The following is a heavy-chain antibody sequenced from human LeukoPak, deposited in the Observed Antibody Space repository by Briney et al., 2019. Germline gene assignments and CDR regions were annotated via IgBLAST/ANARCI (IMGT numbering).Heavy chain of an antibody. CDR3: ANTFTRFLEADY. CDR2: IDSSGRDT. V-gene: IGHV3-23*01. Sequence: PSETLSLTCSVSGGSISTYYWSWIRQSAGKGLEWVSAIDSSGRDTYYADSVRGRFTISRDNSKNTLYLQMNSLRADDTAVYYCANTFTRFLEADYWGQGTLVTVSS. J-gene: IGHJ4*02. CDR1: GGSISTYY. D-gene: IGHD3-3*01.